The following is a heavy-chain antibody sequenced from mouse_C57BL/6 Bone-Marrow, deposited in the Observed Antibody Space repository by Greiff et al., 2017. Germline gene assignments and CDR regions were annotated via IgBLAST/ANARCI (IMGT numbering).Heavy chain of an antibody. CDR1: GYTFTSYW. D-gene: IGHD1-1*01. CDR2: IYPGSGST. CDR3: ARGAFITTRPDY. V-gene: IGHV1-55*01. Sequence: VQLQQPGAELVKPGASVKMSCKASGYTFTSYWITWEKQRPGQGLEWIGDIYPGSGSTNYNEKFKSKATLTVDTSSSTAYMQLSSLTSEDSAVYYCARGAFITTRPDYWGQGTTLTVSS. J-gene: IGHJ2*01.